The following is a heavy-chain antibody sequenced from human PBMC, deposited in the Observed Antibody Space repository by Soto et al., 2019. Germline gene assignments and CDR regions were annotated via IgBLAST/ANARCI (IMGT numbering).Heavy chain of an antibody. CDR3: AREPGYSSGWSTYYYYGMDV. CDR1: GFTFSSYA. Sequence: GGSLRLSCAASGFTFSSYAMSWVRQAPGKGLEWVSAISGSGGSTYYADSVKGRFTISRDNSKNTLYLQMNSLRAEDTAVYYCAREPGYSSGWSTYYYYGMDVWGQGTTVTVSS. J-gene: IGHJ6*02. CDR2: ISGSGGST. V-gene: IGHV3-23*01. D-gene: IGHD6-19*01.